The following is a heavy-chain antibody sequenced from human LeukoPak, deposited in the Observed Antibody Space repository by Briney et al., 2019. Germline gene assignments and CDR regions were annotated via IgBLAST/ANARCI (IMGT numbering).Heavy chain of an antibody. CDR3: ARIKRHYDFWSGYSRGAFDI. J-gene: IGHJ3*02. V-gene: IGHV4-59*11. CDR1: GGSISSHY. CDR2: IYYSGNT. Sequence: PSETLSLTCTVSGGSISSHYWSWIRQPPGKGLEWIGYIYYSGNTNYNPSLKSRVTISVDTSKNQFSLKLSSVTAADTAVYYCARIKRHYDFWSGYSRGAFDIWGQGTMVTVSS. D-gene: IGHD3-3*01.